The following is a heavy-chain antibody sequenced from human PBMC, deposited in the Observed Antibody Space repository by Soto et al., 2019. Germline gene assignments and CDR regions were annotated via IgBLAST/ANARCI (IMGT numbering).Heavy chain of an antibody. J-gene: IGHJ6*02. CDR2: IYYSGST. CDR1: GGSISSGGYY. Sequence: SETLSLTCTVSGGSISSGGYYWSWIRQHPGKGLEWIGYIYYSGSTYYNPSLKSRVTISVDTSKNQFSLKLSSVTAADTAVYYCASNSGSNYTYYHGMDVWGQATTATVSS. CDR3: ASNSGSNYTYYHGMDV. D-gene: IGHD4-4*01. V-gene: IGHV4-31*03.